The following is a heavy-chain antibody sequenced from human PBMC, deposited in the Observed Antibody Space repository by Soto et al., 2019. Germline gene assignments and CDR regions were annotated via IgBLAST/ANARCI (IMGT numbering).Heavy chain of an antibody. CDR3: AKPIVAAGYYGMDV. D-gene: IGHD6-13*01. J-gene: IGHJ6*02. CDR1: GFTFSSYD. Sequence: QVQLVESGGGVVQPGTSLRLSCAASGFTFSSYDMHWVRQAPGKGLEWVAVISFHGSTKYYVDSVKGRFTISRDNSKNKQYLEMNSLRGEDTAMYYCAKPIVAAGYYGMDVWGRGTTVTVSS. V-gene: IGHV3-30*18. CDR2: ISFHGSTK.